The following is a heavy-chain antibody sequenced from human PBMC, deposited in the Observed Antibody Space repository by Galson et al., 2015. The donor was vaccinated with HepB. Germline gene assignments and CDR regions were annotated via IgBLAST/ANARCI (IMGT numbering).Heavy chain of an antibody. CDR2: IKQDGSEK. CDR3: ARFCSSTTCLLAFDI. Sequence: SLRLSCAASGFTFRTYWMSWVRQAPGKGLEWVANIKQDGSEKYYVDSVKGRFTISRDNAKNSLYLQMNSLRAEDTAVYYCARFCSSTTCLLAFDIWGQGTMVTVSS. D-gene: IGHD2-2*01. J-gene: IGHJ3*02. CDR1: GFTFRTYW. V-gene: IGHV3-7*01.